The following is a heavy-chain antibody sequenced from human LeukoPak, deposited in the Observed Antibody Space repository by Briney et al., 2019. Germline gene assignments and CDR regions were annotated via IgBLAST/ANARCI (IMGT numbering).Heavy chain of an antibody. CDR1: GFTFSSSW. Sequence: QPGGSLRLSGAASGFTFSSSWMHWVRQGPGKGLVWVARMNGDGRTINYADSVKGRFTISRDNAKNTLYLQMNSLRAEDAAVHYCARAGNYYFYLWGRRTLVTVSS. CDR2: MNGDGRTI. D-gene: IGHD1-7*01. V-gene: IGHV3-74*01. J-gene: IGHJ2*01. CDR3: ARAGNYYFYL.